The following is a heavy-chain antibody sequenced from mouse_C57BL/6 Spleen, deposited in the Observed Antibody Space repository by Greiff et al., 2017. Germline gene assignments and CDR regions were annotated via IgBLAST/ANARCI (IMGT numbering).Heavy chain of an antibody. V-gene: IGHV6-3*01. CDR1: GFTFSNYW. Sequence: EVKVVESGGGLVQPGGSMKLSCVASGFTFSNYWMNWVRQSPEKGLELLAQIRLKSDNYATHYAESVNGRFTISRDDSKSRVYLQMNNLRAEDTGIYYCTYYNGSSVYFDVWGTGTTVTVSS. D-gene: IGHD1-1*01. CDR2: IRLKSDNYAT. CDR3: TYYNGSSVYFDV. J-gene: IGHJ1*03.